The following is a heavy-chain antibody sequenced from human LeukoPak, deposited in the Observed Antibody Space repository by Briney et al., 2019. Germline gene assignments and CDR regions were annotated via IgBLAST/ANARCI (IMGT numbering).Heavy chain of an antibody. CDR2: IIPMFGSA. V-gene: IGHV1-69*05. D-gene: IGHD3-22*01. Sequence: SVKVSCKASGGSFSSYAISWVRQAPGQGLEWMGGIIPMFGSANYAQKFQDRVKITTDESTTTVYMELSSLRSEDTAVYYCVTDYYDSSGYYRRPFDYWGQGTLVTVSS. CDR1: GGSFSSYA. CDR3: VTDYYDSSGYYRRPFDY. J-gene: IGHJ4*02.